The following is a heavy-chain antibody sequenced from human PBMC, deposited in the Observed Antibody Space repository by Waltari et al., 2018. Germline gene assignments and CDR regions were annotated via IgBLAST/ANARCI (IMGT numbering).Heavy chain of an antibody. Sequence: QVQLVQSGAEVKKPGSSVKVSCKASGGTFSSYAISWVRQAPGQGLEWMGGIIPICGTANYAQKFQGRVTITADESTSTAYMELSSLRSEDTAVYYCARPRGILTGYYKYGMDVWGQGTTVTVSS. D-gene: IGHD3-9*01. V-gene: IGHV1-69*13. CDR3: ARPRGILTGYYKYGMDV. CDR1: GGTFSSYA. J-gene: IGHJ6*02. CDR2: IIPICGTA.